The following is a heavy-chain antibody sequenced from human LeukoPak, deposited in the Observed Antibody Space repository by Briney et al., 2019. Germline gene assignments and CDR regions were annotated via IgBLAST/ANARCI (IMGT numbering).Heavy chain of an antibody. CDR2: IKQDGSEK. CDR3: ARAERYFDWLLFGRRQDYYYYMDV. CDR1: GFTFSSYW. V-gene: IGHV3-7*01. Sequence: GGSLRLSCAASGFTFSSYWMSWVRQAPGKGLEWVANIKQDGSEKYYVDSVKGRFTISRDNAKNSLYLQMNSLRAEDTAVYYCARAERYFDWLLFGRRQDYYYYMDVWGKGTTVTISS. D-gene: IGHD3-9*01. J-gene: IGHJ6*03.